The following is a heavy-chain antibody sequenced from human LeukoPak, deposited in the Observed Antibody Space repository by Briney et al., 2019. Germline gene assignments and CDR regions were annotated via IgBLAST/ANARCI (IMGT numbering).Heavy chain of an antibody. Sequence: KTSETLSLTCTVSGGSISSSSYYWGWIRQPPGNGLEWIGSIYYSGSTYYNPSLKSRVTISVDTSKNQFSLKLSSVTAADTAVYCCARHSGYDYRSPLHFDYWGQGTLVTVSS. CDR3: ARHSGYDYRSPLHFDY. V-gene: IGHV4-39*01. J-gene: IGHJ4*02. D-gene: IGHD5-12*01. CDR2: IYYSGST. CDR1: GGSISSSSYY.